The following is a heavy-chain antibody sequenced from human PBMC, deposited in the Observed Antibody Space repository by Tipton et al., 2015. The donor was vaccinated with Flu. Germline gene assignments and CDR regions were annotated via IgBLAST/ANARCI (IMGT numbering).Heavy chain of an antibody. CDR2: ISYDGSNQ. Sequence: QVQLVQSGGGLIQRGGSLRLSCGVSGFSVSSNYMTWVRQAPGKGLEWVTTISYDGSNQYYADSVKGRFTISRDNSKNMVYLQMNSLGAEDTAVYYCARDSDYGSGSYWIDYWGQGTLVIVSS. CDR1: GFSVSSNY. J-gene: IGHJ4*02. D-gene: IGHD3-10*01. V-gene: IGHV3-30*13. CDR3: ARDSDYGSGSYWIDY.